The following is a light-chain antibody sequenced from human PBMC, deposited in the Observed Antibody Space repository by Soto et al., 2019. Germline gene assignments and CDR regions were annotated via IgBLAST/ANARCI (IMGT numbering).Light chain of an antibody. J-gene: IGLJ1*01. CDR1: NSDVGGYNY. Sequence: QSALTQPASVSGSPGQSITISCTGTNSDVGGYNYVSWFRQHPGKAPKLVIYDVSNRPSGVSSRFSGSKSGNTASLTISGLQAEDEADYYCSSYRSSSTLRYVFGTGTKVTVL. CDR3: SSYRSSSTLRYV. CDR2: DVS. V-gene: IGLV2-14*01.